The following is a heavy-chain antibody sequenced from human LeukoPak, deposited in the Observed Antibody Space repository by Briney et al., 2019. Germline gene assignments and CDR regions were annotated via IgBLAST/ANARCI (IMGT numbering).Heavy chain of an antibody. D-gene: IGHD3-9*01. Sequence: PGGSLRLSCAASGFTFSSYAMSWVRQAPGKGLEWVANIKQDGSEKYYVDSVKGRFTISRDNAKNSLYLQMNSLRAEDTAVYYCARGGVYYDILTGPLGAGFDYWGQGTLVTVSS. CDR3: ARGGVYYDILTGPLGAGFDY. CDR1: GFTFSSYA. V-gene: IGHV3-7*01. J-gene: IGHJ4*02. CDR2: IKQDGSEK.